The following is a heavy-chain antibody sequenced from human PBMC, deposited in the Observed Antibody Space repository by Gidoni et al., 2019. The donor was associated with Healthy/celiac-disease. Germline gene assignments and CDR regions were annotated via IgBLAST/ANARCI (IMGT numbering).Heavy chain of an antibody. CDR3: ARVMALRQNDAFDI. CDR2: IIPILGTA. D-gene: IGHD4-17*01. Sequence: QVLLLQSGAAVKKPGSSVMVSCKASLGTFCSYAIRWVRPATGPGLEWMGGIIPILGTANNAQKFQGRSTITADKSTSTADMELSRLRSEDAAVYYCARVMALRQNDAFDIWGQGTMVTVSS. CDR1: LGTFCSYA. J-gene: IGHJ3*02. V-gene: IGHV1-69*14.